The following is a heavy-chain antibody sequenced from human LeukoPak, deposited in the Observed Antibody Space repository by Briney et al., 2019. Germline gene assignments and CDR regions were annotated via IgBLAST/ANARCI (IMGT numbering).Heavy chain of an antibody. J-gene: IGHJ5*02. Sequence: GGSLRLSCAASGFTFSSYAMSWVRQAPGKGLEWVSAISGSGGSTYYADSVKGRFTISRDNSKNTLYLQMNSPRAEDTAVYYCAKERHYRGGDCYSRWFDPWGQGTLVTVSS. CDR3: AKERHYRGGDCYSRWFDP. D-gene: IGHD2-21*01. CDR1: GFTFSSYA. V-gene: IGHV3-23*01. CDR2: ISGSGGST.